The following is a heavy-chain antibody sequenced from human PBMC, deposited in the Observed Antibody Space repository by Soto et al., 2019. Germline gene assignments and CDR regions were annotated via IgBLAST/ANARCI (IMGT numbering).Heavy chain of an antibody. J-gene: IGHJ4*02. CDR2: INPSGGST. CDR3: ARVYDFWSGYRTGYYFDY. V-gene: IGHV1-46*01. Sequence: ASVKVSCKASGYTFTSYYMHWVRQAPGQGLEWMGIINPSGGSTSYAQKFQGRVTMTTDTSTSTAYMELRSLRSDDTAVYYCARVYDFWSGYRTGYYFDYWGQGTLVTVSS. CDR1: GYTFTSYY. D-gene: IGHD3-3*01.